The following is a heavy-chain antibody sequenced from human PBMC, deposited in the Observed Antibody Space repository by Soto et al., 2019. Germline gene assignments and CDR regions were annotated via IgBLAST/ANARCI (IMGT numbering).Heavy chain of an antibody. CDR2: ISGGGGST. J-gene: IGHJ6*02. CDR1: GFTFSSYA. CDR3: AKRGEDYYGSGSYRYYYYGMDV. Sequence: GGSLRLSCAASGFTFSSYAMSWVRQAPGKGLEWVSAISGGGGSTYYADSVKGRFSISRDNSQNTLYLQMNSLRAEDTAVYYCAKRGEDYYGSGSYRYYYYGMDVWGQGTTVTVSS. V-gene: IGHV3-23*01. D-gene: IGHD3-10*01.